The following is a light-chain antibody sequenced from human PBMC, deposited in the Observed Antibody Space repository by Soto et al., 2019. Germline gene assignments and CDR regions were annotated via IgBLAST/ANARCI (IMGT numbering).Light chain of an antibody. V-gene: IGLV2-23*01. CDR3: CSYATATLL. CDR2: EAT. J-gene: IGLJ2*01. CDR1: SSDVGSHNL. Sequence: QSVLTQPASVSGSAGQSITISCTGASSDVGSHNLVSWYQQHPGKAPKLIIYEATKRPSGVSNRFSGSKSGNMASLTISGLQADDEADYHCCSYATATLLFGGGTKVTVL.